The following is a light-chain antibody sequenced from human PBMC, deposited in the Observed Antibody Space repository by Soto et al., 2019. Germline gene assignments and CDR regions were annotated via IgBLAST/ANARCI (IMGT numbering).Light chain of an antibody. CDR1: ESVFYTSDNKNY. Sequence: DIVMTQSPDSLAVSLGERATLNCKSSESVFYTSDNKNYLAWYQQRPGQPPKLLISWPSTRESGVPDRISGSGSGTDFTLTINTLQAEDVAVYYCQQYYSTPPTFGQGTRLEMK. CDR3: QQYYSTPPT. V-gene: IGKV4-1*01. J-gene: IGKJ5*01. CDR2: WPS.